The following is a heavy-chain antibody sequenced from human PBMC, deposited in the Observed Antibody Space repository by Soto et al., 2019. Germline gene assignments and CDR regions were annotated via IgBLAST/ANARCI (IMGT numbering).Heavy chain of an antibody. Sequence: GGSLRLSCAASGFTFSSYGMHWVRQAPGKGLEWVAVISYDGSNKYYADSVKGRFTISRDNSKNTLYLQMNSLRAEDTAVYYCASTVGATSLRIDYFDYWGQGTQVTVSS. CDR3: ASTVGATSLRIDYFDY. CDR1: GFTFSSYG. D-gene: IGHD1-26*01. J-gene: IGHJ4*02. V-gene: IGHV3-30*03. CDR2: ISYDGSNK.